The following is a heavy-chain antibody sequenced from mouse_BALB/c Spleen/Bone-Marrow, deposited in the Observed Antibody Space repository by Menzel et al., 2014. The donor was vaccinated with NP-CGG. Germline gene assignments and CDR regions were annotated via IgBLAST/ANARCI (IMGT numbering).Heavy chain of an antibody. CDR2: IDPANGNT. Sequence: VQLQQSGAELVKPGASVKLSCKASGFNITDTYMHWVKQRPEQGLEWIGRIDPANGNTKYDPKFQGKATITADTSSNTAYLQLSSLTSEDTAVYYCASYYRYDRRFAYWGQGTLVTVSA. D-gene: IGHD2-14*01. J-gene: IGHJ3*01. V-gene: IGHV14-3*02. CDR3: ASYYRYDRRFAY. CDR1: GFNITDTY.